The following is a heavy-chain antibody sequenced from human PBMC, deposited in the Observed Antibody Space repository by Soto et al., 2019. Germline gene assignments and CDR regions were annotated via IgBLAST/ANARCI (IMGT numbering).Heavy chain of an antibody. CDR1: GGTFSSYA. J-gene: IGHJ3*02. D-gene: IGHD4-4*01. CDR2: IIPIFGTA. CDR3: ARDLLGDNYAGNPHAFDI. Sequence: QVQLVQSGAEVKKPGSSVKVSCKASGGTFSSYAISWVRQAPGQGLEWMGGIIPIFGTANYAQKFQGRVTITADESTSTAYMELSSLRSEDTAVYYCARDLLGDNYAGNPHAFDIWGQGTMVTVSS. V-gene: IGHV1-69*01.